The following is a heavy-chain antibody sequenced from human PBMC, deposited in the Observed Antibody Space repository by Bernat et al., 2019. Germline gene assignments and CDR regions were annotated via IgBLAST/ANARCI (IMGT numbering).Heavy chain of an antibody. V-gene: IGHV3-21*01. Sequence: EVQLVESGGGLVKPGGSLRLACASSGFTFSSYSMNWVRQAPGKGLVWVSSISSSSSYIYYADSVKGRFTIYRDKAKNSLYLQMNSLRAEDTAVYYCARGTGTIDYWGQGTLVTVSS. CDR1: GFTFSSYS. CDR3: ARGTGTIDY. J-gene: IGHJ4*02. CDR2: ISSSSSYI. D-gene: IGHD1/OR15-1a*01.